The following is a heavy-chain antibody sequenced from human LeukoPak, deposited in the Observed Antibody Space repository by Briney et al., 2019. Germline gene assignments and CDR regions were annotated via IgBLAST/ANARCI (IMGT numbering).Heavy chain of an antibody. J-gene: IGHJ4*02. CDR1: GFTFSSYW. CDR2: IKKDGSEK. Sequence: GGSLRLSCAASGFTFSSYWMSWVRQAPGKGLEWVANIKKDGSEKYYVDSVKGRFTISRDNAKISLYLQMNSLRAEDTAVYYCAKGPLSHFDYWGQGTLVTVSS. CDR3: AKGPLSHFDY. D-gene: IGHD2/OR15-2a*01. V-gene: IGHV3-7*03.